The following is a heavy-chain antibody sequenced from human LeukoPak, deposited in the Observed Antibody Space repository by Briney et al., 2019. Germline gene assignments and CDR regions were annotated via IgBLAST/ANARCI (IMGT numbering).Heavy chain of an antibody. J-gene: IGHJ4*02. CDR3: ARVGLVYARAPRLADY. D-gene: IGHD2-8*01. V-gene: IGHV1-8*01. CDR2: MNPNSGNT. CDR1: GYTFTSYD. Sequence: GASVKVSCKASGYTFTSYDINWVRQATGQGLEWMGWMNPNSGNTGYAQKFQGRVTMTRNTSISTAYMELSSLRSEDTAVYYCARVGLVYARAPRLADYWGQGTLVTVSS.